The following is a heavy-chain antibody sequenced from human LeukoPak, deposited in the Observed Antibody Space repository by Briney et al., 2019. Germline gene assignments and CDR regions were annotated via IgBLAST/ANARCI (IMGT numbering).Heavy chain of an antibody. Sequence: GGSLRLSCAASGFTLSTYYMNWVRQAPGKGLEWVSSIDSTSNYIYYADSVKGRFTISRDNAKKSLYLQMNSLRVEDTAVYYCARDTSSYSYFGMDVWGQGTTVTVSS. V-gene: IGHV3-21*01. CDR3: ARDTSSYSYFGMDV. J-gene: IGHJ6*02. D-gene: IGHD2-2*01. CDR2: IDSTSNYI. CDR1: GFTLSTYY.